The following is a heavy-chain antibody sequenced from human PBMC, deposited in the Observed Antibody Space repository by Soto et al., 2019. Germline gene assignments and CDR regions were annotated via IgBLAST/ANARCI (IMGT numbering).Heavy chain of an antibody. D-gene: IGHD3-10*02. Sequence: GGSLRLSCAASGFTFSSYAMSWVRQAPGKGLEWVSAISGSGGSTYYADSVKGRFTISRDNSKNTLYLQMNSLRAEDTAVYYRAKDDCHCDCSGSTLGPIEYWGQGTLVTVSS. CDR3: AKDDCHCDCSGSTLGPIEY. CDR1: GFTFSSYA. V-gene: IGHV3-23*01. CDR2: ISGSGGST. J-gene: IGHJ4*02.